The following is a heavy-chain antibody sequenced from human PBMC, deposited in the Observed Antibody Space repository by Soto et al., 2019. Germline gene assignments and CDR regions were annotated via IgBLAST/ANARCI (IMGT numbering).Heavy chain of an antibody. CDR3: AKASAPGGTYFPLWF. CDR2: ISGSGGST. CDR1: GFTFGSYG. V-gene: IGHV3-23*01. J-gene: IGHJ4*02. D-gene: IGHD1-26*01. Sequence: GGSLRLSCAASGFTFGSYGMSWVRQAPGKGLEWVSSISGSGGSTYYADSVKGRFTISRDNSKNTLYLQMNSLRAEDTAVYYCAKASAPGGTYFPLWFWGQGTLVTVSS.